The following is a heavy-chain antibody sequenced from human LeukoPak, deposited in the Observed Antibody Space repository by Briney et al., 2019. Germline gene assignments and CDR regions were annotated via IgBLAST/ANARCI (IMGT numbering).Heavy chain of an antibody. D-gene: IGHD3-10*02. CDR1: GFTFSSYE. V-gene: IGHV3-48*03. J-gene: IGHJ6*04. Sequence: PGGSLRLSCAASGFTFSSYEMNWVRQAPGKGLEWVSYISGSGSTIYSADSVKGRFTISRDNAKNSLYLQMNSLRAEDTAVYYCAELGITMIGGVWGKGTTVTISS. CDR2: ISGSGSTI. CDR3: AELGITMIGGV.